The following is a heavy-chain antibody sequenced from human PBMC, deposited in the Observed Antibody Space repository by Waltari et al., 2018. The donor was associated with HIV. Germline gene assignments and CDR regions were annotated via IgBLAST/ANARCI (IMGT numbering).Heavy chain of an antibody. Sequence: EVQVVESGGGLVQPGGSLRLCCVASGFTLSTSEMNWVRQAPGKGLEWVSYSSSSGSTIYYADSVKGRFTISRDNAKNSLYLQMNSLRAEDTAVYFCARDGSSYYGLDYWGRGTLVTVSS. D-gene: IGHD1-26*01. V-gene: IGHV3-48*03. CDR2: SSSSGSTI. CDR1: GFTLSTSE. CDR3: ARDGSSYYGLDY. J-gene: IGHJ4*02.